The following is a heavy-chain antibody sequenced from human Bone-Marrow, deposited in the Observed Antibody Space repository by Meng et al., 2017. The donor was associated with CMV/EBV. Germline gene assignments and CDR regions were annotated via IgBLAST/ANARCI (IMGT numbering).Heavy chain of an antibody. V-gene: IGHV3-23*01. J-gene: IGHJ3*02. Sequence: GGSLRLSCAASGFTFSSYAMSWVRQAPGKGLEWVSALSGSGGSTYYADSVKGRFTISRDNSKNTLYLQMNSLRAEDTAVYYCAKHIVVVIATHDAFDIWGQGTMVTVSS. CDR3: AKHIVVVIATHDAFDI. CDR1: GFTFSSYA. D-gene: IGHD2-21*01. CDR2: LSGSGGST.